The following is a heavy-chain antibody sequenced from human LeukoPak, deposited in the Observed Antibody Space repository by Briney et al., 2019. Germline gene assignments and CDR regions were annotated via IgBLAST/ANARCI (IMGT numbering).Heavy chain of an antibody. CDR3: TRDGGRLFDIGG. D-gene: IGHD3-16*01. V-gene: IGHV3-21*06. Sequence: GGSLRLSCAASGFTFNNYSMSWVRQAPGKGLKWVATIKENSSDTYYVDSVKGRFTISRDSAKNSLFLQMNSLRAEDTAVYYCTRDGGRLFDIGGWGQVAMVT. CDR2: IKENSSDT. J-gene: IGHJ1*01. CDR1: GFTFNNYS.